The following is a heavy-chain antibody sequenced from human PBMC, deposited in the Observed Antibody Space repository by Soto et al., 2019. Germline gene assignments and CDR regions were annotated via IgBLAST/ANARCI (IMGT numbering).Heavy chain of an antibody. CDR3: ASIHDYSNYYDYYYYYGMDV. D-gene: IGHD4-4*01. J-gene: IGHJ6*02. CDR2: MNPNSGNT. Sequence: ASVKVSCKASGYTFTSYDINWVRQATGQGLEWMGWMNPNSGNTGYAQKFQGRVTMTGNTSISTAYMELSSLRSEDTAVYYCASIHDYSNYYDYYYYYGMDVWGQGTTVTVSS. CDR1: GYTFTSYD. V-gene: IGHV1-8*01.